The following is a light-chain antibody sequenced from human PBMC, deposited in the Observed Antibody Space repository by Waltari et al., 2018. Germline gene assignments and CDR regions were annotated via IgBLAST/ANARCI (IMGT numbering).Light chain of an antibody. V-gene: IGKV3-20*01. Sequence: EIVLTQSPGSLSPSPGERVTISCRASQSVSRALAWYQQKPGQAPRLLIFGASNRATGIPDRFSGSGSETDFSLTISRLEPEDFAVYYCQHYVRLPATFGRGTKVEIK. CDR1: QSVSRA. J-gene: IGKJ1*01. CDR3: QHYVRLPAT. CDR2: GAS.